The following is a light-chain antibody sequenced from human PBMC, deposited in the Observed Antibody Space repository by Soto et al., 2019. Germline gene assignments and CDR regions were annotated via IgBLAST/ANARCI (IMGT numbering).Light chain of an antibody. CDR3: IQDYNYPRT. Sequence: AIQMTQSPSSLSASVGDRVTITCRASQGIRNDLGWYQQKPGKAPKLLIYAASSLQSGVQSRFSGSGSGTDFTLTISSLQPEDFATYYCIQDYNYPRTFGQGTKVEIK. CDR1: QGIRND. J-gene: IGKJ1*01. CDR2: AAS. V-gene: IGKV1-6*01.